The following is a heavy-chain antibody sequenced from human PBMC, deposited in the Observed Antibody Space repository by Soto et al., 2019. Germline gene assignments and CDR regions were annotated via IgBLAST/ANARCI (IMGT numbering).Heavy chain of an antibody. J-gene: IGHJ4*02. Sequence: GGSLRLSCAASGFTFSSYAMSWVRQAPGKGLEWVSAISGSGGSTYYADSVKGRFTISRDNSKNTLDLQMNSLRAEDTAVYYCANSPDYDILTGYYLGAYYFDYWGQGTLVTVSS. V-gene: IGHV3-23*01. CDR2: ISGSGGST. CDR1: GFTFSSYA. CDR3: ANSPDYDILTGYYLGAYYFDY. D-gene: IGHD3-9*01.